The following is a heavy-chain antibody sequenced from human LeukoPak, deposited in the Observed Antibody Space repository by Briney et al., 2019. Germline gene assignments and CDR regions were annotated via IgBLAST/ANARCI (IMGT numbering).Heavy chain of an antibody. Sequence: PGRSLRLSCAASGFTFSSYAMHWVRQAPGKGLEWVAVISYDGSNKYYADSVKGRFTISRDNSKNTLYLQMNSLRAEDTAVYYFSRDEDCSSTSCYSNRFDPWGQGTLVTVSS. CDR1: GFTFSSYA. D-gene: IGHD2-2*01. J-gene: IGHJ5*02. CDR2: ISYDGSNK. V-gene: IGHV3-30-3*01. CDR3: SRDEDCSSTSCYSNRFDP.